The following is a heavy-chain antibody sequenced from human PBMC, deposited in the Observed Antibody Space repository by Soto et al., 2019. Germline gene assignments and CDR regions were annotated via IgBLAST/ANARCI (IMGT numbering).Heavy chain of an antibody. CDR3: ARAALPVRITMIVPGNWFDP. J-gene: IGHJ5*02. V-gene: IGHV1-69*06. CDR2: IIPIFGTA. D-gene: IGHD3-22*01. CDR1: GGTFSSYA. Sequence: SVKVSCKASGGTFSSYAISWVRQAPGQGLEWMGGIIPIFGTANYAQKFQGRVTITADKSTSTAYMELSSLRSEDTAVYYCARAALPVRITMIVPGNWFDPWGQGTLVTVSS.